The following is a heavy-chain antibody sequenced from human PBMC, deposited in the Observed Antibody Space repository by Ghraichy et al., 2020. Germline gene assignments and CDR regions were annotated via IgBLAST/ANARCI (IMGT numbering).Heavy chain of an antibody. D-gene: IGHD3-22*01. CDR1: GFTFSAST. CDR2: IKSKANSYAT. Sequence: GGSLRLSCAASGFTFSASTIHWVRQASGKGLEWVGRIKSKANSYATVYAASLKGRFTISRDDSKNTAYLQMNSLKTEDTAVYYCTRPEYYSASSDDYWGQGTLVTVSS. CDR3: TRPEYYSASSDDY. J-gene: IGHJ4*02. V-gene: IGHV3-73*01.